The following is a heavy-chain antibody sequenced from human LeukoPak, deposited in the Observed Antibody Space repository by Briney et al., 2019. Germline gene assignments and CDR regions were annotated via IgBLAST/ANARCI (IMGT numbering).Heavy chain of an antibody. CDR2: INPNSGGT. J-gene: IGHJ4*02. V-gene: IGHV1-2*02. D-gene: IGHD3-10*01. CDR1: GYTFTGYY. CDR3: ARDRGALRYYGSGCLDY. Sequence: ASVKVSCKASGYTFTGYYMHWVRQAPGQGLEWMGWINPNSGGTNYAQKFQGRVTMTRDTSISAAYMELSRLRSDDTAVYYCARDRGALRYYGSGCLDYWGQGTLVTVSS.